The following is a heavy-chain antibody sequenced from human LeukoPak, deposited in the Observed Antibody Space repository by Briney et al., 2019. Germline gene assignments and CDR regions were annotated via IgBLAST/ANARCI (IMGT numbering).Heavy chain of an antibody. CDR3: ARGHGAAAGTIGYYYYMDV. J-gene: IGHJ6*03. V-gene: IGHV3-7*01. CDR1: GFTFDNYG. CDR2: IKQDGSEK. Sequence: GGSLRLSCAASGFTFDNYGLSWVRQAPGKGLEWVANIKQDGSEKYYVDSVKGRFTISRDNAKNSLYLQMNSLRAEDTAVYYCARGHGAAAGTIGYYYYMDVWGKGTTVTVSS. D-gene: IGHD6-13*01.